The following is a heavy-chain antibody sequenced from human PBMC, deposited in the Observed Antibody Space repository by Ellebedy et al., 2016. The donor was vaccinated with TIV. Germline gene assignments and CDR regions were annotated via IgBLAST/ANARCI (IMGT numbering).Heavy chain of an antibody. CDR1: GYTFTSYD. CDR2: MNPKSGNT. D-gene: IGHD6-19*01. Sequence: AASVKVSCKASGYTFTSYDINWVRQATGQGLEWMGWMNPKSGNTGYAQKFQGRVTMTRSSSISTVYMELSSLRSEDTDVYYCARSAYSSPFYFKYSYNGMDVWGQGTTVTVSS. V-gene: IGHV1-8*01. J-gene: IGHJ6*02. CDR3: ARSAYSSPFYFKYSYNGMDV.